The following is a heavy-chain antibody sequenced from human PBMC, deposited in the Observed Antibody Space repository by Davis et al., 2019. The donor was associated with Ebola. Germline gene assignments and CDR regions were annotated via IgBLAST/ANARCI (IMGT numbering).Heavy chain of an antibody. Sequence: HLGGSLRLPCAASGFTFSDYYMSWIRQAPGKGLVWVSRIDTDVSSTNYADSVKGRFTISRDNAKNSLYLQMNSLRAEDTAVYYCARENGAAAGTFWGQGTLVTVSS. D-gene: IGHD6-13*01. V-gene: IGHV3-74*01. CDR3: ARENGAAAGTF. CDR1: GFTFSDYY. J-gene: IGHJ4*02. CDR2: IDTDVSST.